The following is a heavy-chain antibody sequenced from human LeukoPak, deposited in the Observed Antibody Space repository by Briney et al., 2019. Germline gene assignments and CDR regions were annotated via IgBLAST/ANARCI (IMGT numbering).Heavy chain of an antibody. CDR3: ARGAYYDSSGYYNFDY. V-gene: IGHV4-4*07. Sequence: SETLSLTCTVSGGSISSYYWSWIRQPAGKGLEWIGRIYTSGSTNYNPSLKSRVTMSVDTSKNQFSLKLSSVTAADTAVYYRARGAYYDSSGYYNFDYWGQGTLVTVSS. CDR2: IYTSGST. D-gene: IGHD3-22*01. CDR1: GGSISSYY. J-gene: IGHJ4*02.